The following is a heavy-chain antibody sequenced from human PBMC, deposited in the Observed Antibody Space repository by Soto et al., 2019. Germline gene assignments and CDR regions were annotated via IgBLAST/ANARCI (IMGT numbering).Heavy chain of an antibody. CDR2: IYSGDSDT. CDR1: GDSFSRYW. Sequence: GESLTITCRSAGDSFSRYWIGWVRQMPGKGLEWMGIIYSGDSDTRYSPSFQGQVTISADKSINTAYLQWSSLKASDTAMYYCARRTETDYYGMDVWGQGTTVTVPS. J-gene: IGHJ6*02. CDR3: ARRTETDYYGMDV. D-gene: IGHD4-17*01. V-gene: IGHV5-51*01.